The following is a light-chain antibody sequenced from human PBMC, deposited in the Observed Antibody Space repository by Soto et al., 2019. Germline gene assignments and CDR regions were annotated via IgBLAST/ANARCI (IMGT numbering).Light chain of an antibody. J-gene: IGLJ1*01. CDR3: NSYTSRYTFV. Sequence: QSVLTQPASMSGSPGQSITISCTGTSSDVGGYNYVSWYQQNPGRAPKLIIYEVNKRPSEVSSRFSGSKSGNTASLTISGLQPEDEADYYCNSYTSRYTFVVGTGTKV. CDR1: SSDVGGYNY. CDR2: EVN. V-gene: IGLV2-14*01.